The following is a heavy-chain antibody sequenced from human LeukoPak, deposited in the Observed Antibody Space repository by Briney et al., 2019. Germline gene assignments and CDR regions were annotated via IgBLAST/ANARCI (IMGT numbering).Heavy chain of an antibody. D-gene: IGHD6-13*01. CDR2: IYYSGST. J-gene: IGHJ5*02. Sequence: SETLSLTCTVSGGSISSHYWSWIRQPPGKGLEWIGYIYYSGSTNYNPSLKSRVTISVDTSKNQFSLKLSSVTAADTAVYYCARRRVNWFDPWGQGTLVTVSS. CDR3: ARRRVNWFDP. CDR1: GGSISSHY. V-gene: IGHV4-59*11.